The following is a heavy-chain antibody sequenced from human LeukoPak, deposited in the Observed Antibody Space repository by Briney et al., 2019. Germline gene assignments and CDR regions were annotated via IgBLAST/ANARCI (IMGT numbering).Heavy chain of an antibody. CDR2: IRSKAYGGTT. J-gene: IGHJ4*02. CDR3: TRDFRDGYNFDLSGY. D-gene: IGHD5-24*01. Sequence: GGSLRLSCAASGFTFTTHWMSWVRQAPGKGLEWVGFIRSKAYGGTTEYAASVKGRFTISRDDSKSIAYLQMNSLKTEDTAVYYCTRDFRDGYNFDLSGYWGQGTLVTVSS. V-gene: IGHV3-49*04. CDR1: GFTFTTHW.